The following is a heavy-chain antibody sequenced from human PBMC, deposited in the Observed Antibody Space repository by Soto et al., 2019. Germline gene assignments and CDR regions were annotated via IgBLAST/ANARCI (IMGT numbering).Heavy chain of an antibody. J-gene: IGHJ4*02. D-gene: IGHD5-18*01. CDR3: ARGSSYGLSYFDY. CDR2: SNHSGST. V-gene: IGHV4-34*01. CDR1: GGSFSGYY. Sequence: QVQLQQWGAGLLKPSETLSLTCAVYGGSFSGYYWSWIRQPPGKGLEWIGESNHSGSTNYNPYLKSRVTISVDTSKNQFSLKLSSVTAADTAVYYCARGSSYGLSYFDYWGQGTLVTVSS.